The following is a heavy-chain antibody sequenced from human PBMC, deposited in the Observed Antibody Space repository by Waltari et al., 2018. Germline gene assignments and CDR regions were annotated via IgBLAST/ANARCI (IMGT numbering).Heavy chain of an antibody. J-gene: IGHJ2*01. D-gene: IGHD4-17*01. CDR3: ARGARRTTVTTGWWYFDL. Sequence: EVQLVESGGGLVQPGGSLRRSCAASGFTYSMSWMPWVRQAPGKGLVWVSRSNSDGSSTSYADSVKGRFTISKDNAKNTVYLQMNSLRAEDTAIYYCARGARRTTVTTGWWYFDLWGRGTLVTVSS. CDR1: GFTYSMSW. V-gene: IGHV3-74*01. CDR2: SNSDGSST.